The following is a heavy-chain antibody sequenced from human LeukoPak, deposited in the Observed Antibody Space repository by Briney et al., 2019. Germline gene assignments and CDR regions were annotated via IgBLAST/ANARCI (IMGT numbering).Heavy chain of an antibody. D-gene: IGHD3-16*01. CDR1: GFTFSSYG. Sequence: GVSLGLSCAASGFTFSSYGMHWARQSRGKGLVWVSRNKGEGSKTRYAESMKGGFTISRDNAKNTLYIQMNSLRAEDTAVYYCARGDYEYYYYYYMDVWGKGTTITVSS. J-gene: IGHJ6*03. CDR2: NKGEGSKT. V-gene: IGHV3-74*01. CDR3: ARGDYEYYYYYYMDV.